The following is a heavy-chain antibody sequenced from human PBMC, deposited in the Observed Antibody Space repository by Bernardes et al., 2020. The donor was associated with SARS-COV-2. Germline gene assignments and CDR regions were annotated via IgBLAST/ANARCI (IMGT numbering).Heavy chain of an antibody. J-gene: IGHJ6*02. CDR2: IYSSGTT. V-gene: IGHV4-39*01. CDR1: GGSISNSNYY. D-gene: IGHD2-21*02. CDR3: AGSSCGRDCYIGGLRSWDYGMDV. Sequence: SETLSLTCTVSGGSISNSNYYWGWIRQPPGNGLEWIGSIYSSGTTYYNPSPQRRVTKSLDTSKNQFSLRLTSVTAADTAVYYCAGSSCGRDCYIGGLRSWDYGMDVWGQGTTVTVSS.